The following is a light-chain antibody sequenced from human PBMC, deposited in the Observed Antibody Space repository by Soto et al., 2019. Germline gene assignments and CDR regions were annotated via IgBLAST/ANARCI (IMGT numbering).Light chain of an antibody. CDR3: QAWDSSSDHVV. V-gene: IGLV3-21*02. CDR2: DDS. J-gene: IGLJ2*01. CDR1: NIGSKS. Sequence: SYELTQPPSVSVAPGQTARITCGGNNIGSKSVHWYQQKPGQAPVLVVYDDSDRPSGIPERFSGSSSGNTATLTISRVEAGDEADYYCQAWDSSSDHVVFGGGTKLTVL.